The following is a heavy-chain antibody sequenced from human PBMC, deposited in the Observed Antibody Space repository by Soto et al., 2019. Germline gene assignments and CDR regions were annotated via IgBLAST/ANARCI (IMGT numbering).Heavy chain of an antibody. CDR2: IYHSGST. D-gene: IGHD3-10*01. V-gene: IGHV4-30-2*01. J-gene: IGHJ4*02. Sequence: TSETLSLTCAVSGGSISSGGYSWSWIRQPPGKGLEWIGYIYHSGSTYYNPSLKSRVTISVDRSKNQFSLKLSSVTAADTAVYYCARALSYYNGYFDYWGQGTLVTVSS. CDR1: GGSISSGGYS. CDR3: ARALSYYNGYFDY.